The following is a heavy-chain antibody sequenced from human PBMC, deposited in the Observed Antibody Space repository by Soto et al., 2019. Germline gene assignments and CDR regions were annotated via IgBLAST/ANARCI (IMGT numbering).Heavy chain of an antibody. CDR1: GGSISRYY. CDR3: ARVVAASLDY. Sequence: QVQLQESGPGLVKPSETLSLTCTVSGGSISRYYWTWIRQPPGKGVEWIGYVHYSGITSYNPSLKGRITISADTSKNQFSLNVASVAAAATAVYYCARVVAASLDYWGQGALVTVSS. D-gene: IGHD6-19*01. V-gene: IGHV4-59*01. J-gene: IGHJ4*02. CDR2: VHYSGIT.